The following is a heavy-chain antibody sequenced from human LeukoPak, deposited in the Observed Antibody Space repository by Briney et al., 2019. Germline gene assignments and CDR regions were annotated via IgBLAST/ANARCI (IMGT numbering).Heavy chain of an antibody. D-gene: IGHD1-26*01. CDR2: IYTSGST. CDR1: GGSISSGSYY. Sequence: SETLSLTCTVSGGSISSGSYYWSWIRQPAGKGLEWIGRIYTSGSTNYNPSLKSRVTISVDTSKNQFSLKLSSVTAADTAVYYCARDQTNYSGSYYYDTEGGWFDPWGQRTLVTVSS. J-gene: IGHJ5*02. V-gene: IGHV4-61*02. CDR3: ARDQTNYSGSYYYDTEGGWFDP.